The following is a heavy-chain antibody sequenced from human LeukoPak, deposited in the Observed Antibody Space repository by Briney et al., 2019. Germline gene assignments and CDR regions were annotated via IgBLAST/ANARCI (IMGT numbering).Heavy chain of an antibody. CDR2: ISGSGGST. CDR1: GFTFSSYA. Sequence: GGSLRLSCAASGFTFSSYAMSWVRQAPGKGLEWVSAISGSGGSTYYADSVKGRFTISRDNSENTLYLQMNSLRAEDTAVYYCAKFTVATITTHFDYWGQGTLVTVSS. V-gene: IGHV3-23*01. J-gene: IGHJ4*02. CDR3: AKFTVATITTHFDY. D-gene: IGHD5-12*01.